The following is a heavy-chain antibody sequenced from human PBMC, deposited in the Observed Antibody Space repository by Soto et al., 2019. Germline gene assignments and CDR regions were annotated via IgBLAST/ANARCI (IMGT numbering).Heavy chain of an antibody. Sequence: QVQLQQWGAGLLKPSETLSLNCAVTGGSLSGYYWSWIRQPPGKGLEWIGEVKDGGHTNYSPSLRGRGTISSDTSHHPFSLSLKSVAAADTGVYYWARGPEGGVATHWDQGSLVTVSS. J-gene: IGHJ4*02. D-gene: IGHD5-12*01. V-gene: IGHV4-34*01. CDR1: GGSLSGYY. CDR2: VKDGGHT. CDR3: ARGPEGGVATH.